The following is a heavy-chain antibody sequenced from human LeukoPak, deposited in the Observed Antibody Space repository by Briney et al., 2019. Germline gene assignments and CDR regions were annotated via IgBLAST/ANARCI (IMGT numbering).Heavy chain of an antibody. CDR2: FDPEDGET. Sequence: ASVKVSCKVSGYTLIELSMHWARQAPGKGLEWMGGFDPEDGETIYAQKFQGRVTMTEDTSTDTAYMELSSLRSEDTAVYYCATSWSIPRRESHYDFWSGRLDYWGQGTLVTVSS. J-gene: IGHJ4*02. V-gene: IGHV1-24*01. CDR1: GYTLIELS. CDR3: ATSWSIPRRESHYDFWSGRLDY. D-gene: IGHD3-3*01.